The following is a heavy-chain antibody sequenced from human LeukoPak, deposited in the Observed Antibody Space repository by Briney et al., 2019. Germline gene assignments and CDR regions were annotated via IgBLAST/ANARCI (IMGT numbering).Heavy chain of an antibody. Sequence: PGGSLRLSCAASGFTFSTYSMNWVRQAPGKGLEWVSSISSSSTDIYYGDSVKGRFAISRDNAKNSLYLQMNSLRAEDTAVYYCARVGGGDYVKYYYYMDVWGKGTTVTISS. CDR2: ISSSSTDI. D-gene: IGHD4-17*01. J-gene: IGHJ6*03. CDR1: GFTFSTYS. V-gene: IGHV3-21*01. CDR3: ARVGGGDYVKYYYYMDV.